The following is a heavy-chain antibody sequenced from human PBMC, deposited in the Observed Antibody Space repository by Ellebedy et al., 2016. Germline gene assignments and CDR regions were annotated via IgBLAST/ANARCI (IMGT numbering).Heavy chain of an antibody. D-gene: IGHD5-24*01. CDR3: AKDPVGGYNWGVVDYGMDV. CDR2: ISGSGGST. V-gene: IGHV3-23*01. Sequence: GESLKISCAASGFTFSSYAMSWVRQAPGKGLEWVSAISGSGGSTYYADSVKGRFTISRDNSKNTLYLQMNSLRAEDTAVYYCAKDPVGGYNWGVVDYGMDVWGQGTTVTVSS. CDR1: GFTFSSYA. J-gene: IGHJ6*02.